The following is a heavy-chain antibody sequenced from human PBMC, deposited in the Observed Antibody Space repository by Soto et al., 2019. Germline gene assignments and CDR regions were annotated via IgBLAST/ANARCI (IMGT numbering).Heavy chain of an antibody. J-gene: IGHJ6*02. CDR3: ARLNGYCVSTGCHGYYGMDV. D-gene: IGHD2-2*03. CDR1: GGSISSGDYY. CDR2: IYYSGNT. Sequence: PSDALSLTCNVSGGSISSGDYYRCWIRKPPGKGLEWIGYIYYSGNTYYNPSLKSRVTISLDTSMNEFSRRLSSVTAADTAVYYCARLNGYCVSTGCHGYYGMDVWGQGTTVTVSS. V-gene: IGHV4-30-4*02.